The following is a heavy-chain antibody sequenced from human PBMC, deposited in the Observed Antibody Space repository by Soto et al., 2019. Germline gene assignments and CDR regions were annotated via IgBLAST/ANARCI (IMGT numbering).Heavy chain of an antibody. CDR3: VRPSGKIESSVGPGSFDY. V-gene: IGHV5-51*01. Sequence: GESLKISCEASGYTFTNYWIGWVRQMPGTGLEWMGIIYPRDSDTRYSPSFQDQVTMSVDKSIGTAYLQWSSLKASDTAMYYCVRPSGKIESSVGPGSFDYWGQGTLVTVSS. CDR1: GYTFTNYW. D-gene: IGHD6-13*01. J-gene: IGHJ4*02. CDR2: IYPRDSDT.